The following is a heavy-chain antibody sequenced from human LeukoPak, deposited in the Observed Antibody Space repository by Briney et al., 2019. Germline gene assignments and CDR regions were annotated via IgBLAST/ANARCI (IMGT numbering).Heavy chain of an antibody. J-gene: IGHJ3*02. V-gene: IGHV3-7*01. CDR2: IKEDGSEK. CDR1: GFSFSAYG. CDR3: ARDSPYGDYDSFDI. D-gene: IGHD4-17*01. Sequence: GRSLRLSCVASGFSFSAYGMHWVRQAPGKGLEWVANIKEDGSEKYYVDSVKGRFTISRDNAKNSLFLEMNTLRAEDTAVYYCARDSPYGDYDSFDIWGQGTMVTVSS.